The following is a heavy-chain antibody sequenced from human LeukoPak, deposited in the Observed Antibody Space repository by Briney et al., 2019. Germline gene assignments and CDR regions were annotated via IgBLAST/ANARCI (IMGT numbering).Heavy chain of an antibody. CDR2: ISTSGDRT. J-gene: IGHJ4*02. CDR3: ARSAVGTSCCTAVDY. D-gene: IGHD1-26*01. Sequence: QPGGSLRLSCAASGFTFSTYAMTWVRQAPEKGLEWVSGISTSGDRTYYADSVKGRFTISRDNSKNTLYLQMNSLRAEDTAEYYCARSAVGTSCCTAVDYWGQGTLVTVSS. V-gene: IGHV3-23*01. CDR1: GFTFSTYA.